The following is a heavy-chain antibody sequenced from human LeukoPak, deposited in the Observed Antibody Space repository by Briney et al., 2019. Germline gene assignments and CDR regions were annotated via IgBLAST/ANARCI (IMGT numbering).Heavy chain of an antibody. V-gene: IGHV3-30*02. CDR1: GFRFSGYG. J-gene: IGHJ4*02. CDR3: AKDAAYNYAYSFDY. Sequence: GRSLRLSCAASGFRFSGYGMHWVRQAPGKGLEWVAFIRSDGSDQNYADSVKGRFTISRDKSKNTLYLQLNSLRADDTAVYYCAKDAAYNYAYSFDYWGQGTLLTVSS. D-gene: IGHD5-18*01. CDR2: IRSDGSDQ.